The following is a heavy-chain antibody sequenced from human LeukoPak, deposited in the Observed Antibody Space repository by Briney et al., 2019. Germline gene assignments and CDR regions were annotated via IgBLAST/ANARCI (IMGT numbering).Heavy chain of an antibody. J-gene: IGHJ2*01. CDR3: ARDRYCSSTSCYFWYFDL. CDR1: GYTFTGYY. CDR2: INPNSGGT. D-gene: IGHD2-2*01. Sequence: ASVKVSCKASGYTFTGYYMHWVRQAPGQGLEWMGWINPNSGGTNYAQKFQGRVTMTRDTSISTAYMELSRLRSDDTAVYYCARDRYCSSTSCYFWYFDLWGRGTLVTVSS. V-gene: IGHV1-2*02.